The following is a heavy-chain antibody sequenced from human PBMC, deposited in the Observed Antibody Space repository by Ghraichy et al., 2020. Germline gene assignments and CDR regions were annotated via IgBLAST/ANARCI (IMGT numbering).Heavy chain of an antibody. D-gene: IGHD2-2*01. CDR1: GFTFSTYE. V-gene: IGHV3-48*03. Sequence: GGSLRLSCAASGFTFSTYEMNWVRQAPGKGLEWVSYISTGGSAIYYADSVKGRFTISRDNAKNSLYLQMNSLRAEDTAVYYCARDCSTTTCYDYWGQGTLVTVSS. J-gene: IGHJ4*02. CDR2: ISTGGSAI. CDR3: ARDCSTTTCYDY.